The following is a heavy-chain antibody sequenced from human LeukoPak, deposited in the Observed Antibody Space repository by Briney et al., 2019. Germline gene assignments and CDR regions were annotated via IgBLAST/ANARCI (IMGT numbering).Heavy chain of an antibody. V-gene: IGHV1-18*01. J-gene: IGHJ5*02. CDR3: ARGDSSSSIWFDP. CDR1: GYTFTSYG. CDR2: ISAYNGNT. D-gene: IGHD6-6*01. Sequence: GASVKVSCKASGYTFTSYGISWVRQAPGQGLEWMGWISAYNGNTNYAQKFQGRVTITTDESTSTAYMELSSLRSEDTAVYYCARGDSSSSIWFDPWGQGTLVTVSS.